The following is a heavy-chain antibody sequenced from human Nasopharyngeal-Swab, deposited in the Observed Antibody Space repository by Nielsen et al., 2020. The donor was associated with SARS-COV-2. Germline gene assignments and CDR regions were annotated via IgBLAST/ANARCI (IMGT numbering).Heavy chain of an antibody. CDR3: ARLPLGAFDI. Sequence: GGSLRLSCKGSGYSFTSYWISWVRQMPGKGLEWMGIIYPGDSDTRYSPSFQGQVTISADKSISTAYLQWSSLKASDTAMYYCARLPLGAFDIWGQGTMVTVSS. CDR2: IYPGDSDT. V-gene: IGHV5-51*01. CDR1: GYSFTSYW. J-gene: IGHJ3*02.